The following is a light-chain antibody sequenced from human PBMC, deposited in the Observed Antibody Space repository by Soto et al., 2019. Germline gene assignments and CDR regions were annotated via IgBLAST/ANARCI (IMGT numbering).Light chain of an antibody. Sequence: NFMLTQPHSVSESPGKTVTISCTRSSGSIASNYVQWYQQRPGSAPTTVIYEDNQRPSGVPDRFSGSIDSSSNSASLTISGLKTEDEADYYCQSCDSSKWVFGGGTKVTVL. V-gene: IGLV6-57*03. CDR2: EDN. J-gene: IGLJ3*02. CDR3: QSCDSSKWV. CDR1: SGSIASNY.